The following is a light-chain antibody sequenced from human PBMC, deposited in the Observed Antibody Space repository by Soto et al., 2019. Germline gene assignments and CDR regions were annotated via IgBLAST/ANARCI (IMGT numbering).Light chain of an antibody. V-gene: IGLV2-8*01. CDR3: SAYGGSNNFVV. Sequence: QSALTQPPSASGSPGQSVTISCTGTSSDVGGYNYVSWYQQHPGKGPKLMNYEVTKRPSGVPDRFSGSKSGSTASLTVSRLQAEDEAHYYCSAYGGSNNFVVFGGGTKVTVL. CDR2: EVT. CDR1: SSDVGGYNY. J-gene: IGLJ2*01.